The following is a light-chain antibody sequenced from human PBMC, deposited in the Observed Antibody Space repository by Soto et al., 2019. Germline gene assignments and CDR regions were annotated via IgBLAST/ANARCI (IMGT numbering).Light chain of an antibody. CDR1: QSVSSSY. Sequence: EMVLTRSRGTLSLSPGARATLSCRASQSVSSSYLAWYQQKPGQAPRLLIYGASSRATGIPDRFSGSGSGTDFTLTISRLEPEDFAVYYCQQYGSSPPITFGQGTRLEIK. V-gene: IGKV3-20*01. CDR3: QQYGSSPPIT. CDR2: GAS. J-gene: IGKJ5*01.